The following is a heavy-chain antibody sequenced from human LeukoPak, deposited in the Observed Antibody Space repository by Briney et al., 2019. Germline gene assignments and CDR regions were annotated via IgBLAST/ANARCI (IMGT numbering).Heavy chain of an antibody. CDR3: AIEVLRYFDWLLGLAFDI. CDR1: GGTFSSYA. Sequence: GASVKVSCKASGGTFSSYAISWVRQAPGQGLEWMGGIIPIFGTANYAQKFQGRVTITADESTSTAYMELSSLRSEDTVVYYCAIEVLRYFDWLLGLAFDIWGQGTMVTVSS. CDR2: IIPIFGTA. D-gene: IGHD3-9*01. V-gene: IGHV1-69*13. J-gene: IGHJ3*02.